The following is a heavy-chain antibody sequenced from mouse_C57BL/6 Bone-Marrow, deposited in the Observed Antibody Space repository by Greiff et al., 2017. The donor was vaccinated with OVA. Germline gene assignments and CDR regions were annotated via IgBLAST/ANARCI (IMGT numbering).Heavy chain of an antibody. CDR1: GFTFTDYY. D-gene: IGHD2-3*01. Sequence: DVKLQESGPVLVKPGPSVKISCKASGFTFTDYYMHWVKQSHGKSLEWIGLVYPYNGGTSYNQQFQGKATLTVDTSSNTAYMELNSLTSEDSAVYYCARGGYYAWFAYWGQGTLVTVSA. CDR3: ARGGYYAWFAY. CDR2: VYPYNGGT. J-gene: IGHJ3*01. V-gene: IGHV1-36*01.